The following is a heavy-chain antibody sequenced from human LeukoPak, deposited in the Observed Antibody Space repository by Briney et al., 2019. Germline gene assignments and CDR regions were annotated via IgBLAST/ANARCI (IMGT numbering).Heavy chain of an antibody. V-gene: IGHV3-11*04. CDR1: GFSFNDSY. J-gene: IGHJ4*02. CDR2: ISASGSTI. Sequence: GGSLRLSCEASGFSFNDSYMSWIRQAPGKGLEWISYISASGSTIYYADSVKGRFTISRDNAKNSLYLHMNSLRAEDTAVYYCARDFDRSGDYHHFDVWGQGTLVTVSS. CDR3: ARDFDRSGDYHHFDV. D-gene: IGHD3-9*01.